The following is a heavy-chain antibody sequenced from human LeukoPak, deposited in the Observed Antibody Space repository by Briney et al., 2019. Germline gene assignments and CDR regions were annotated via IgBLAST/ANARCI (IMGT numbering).Heavy chain of an antibody. CDR1: GFTFSSYG. J-gene: IGHJ4*02. Sequence: GRSLRLSCAASGFTFSSYGMHWVRQAPGKGLEWVAVISYDGSNKYYADSVKGRFTISRDNSKNTLYLQMNSLRAEDTAVYYCAKDKLLRMYYFDYWGQGTLVTVSS. V-gene: IGHV3-30*18. CDR3: AKDKLLRMYYFDY. D-gene: IGHD3-22*01. CDR2: ISYDGSNK.